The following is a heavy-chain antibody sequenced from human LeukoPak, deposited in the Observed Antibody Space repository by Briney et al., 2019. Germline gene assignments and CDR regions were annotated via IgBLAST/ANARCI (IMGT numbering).Heavy chain of an antibody. CDR2: IYSGGST. CDR3: ARGIVATILDY. CDR1: GFTVSSNY. D-gene: IGHD5-12*01. V-gene: IGHV3-66*01. J-gene: IGHJ4*02. Sequence: PGGSLRLSCAASGFTVSSNYMSWVRQAPGKGLEWVLVIYSGGSTYYADSVKGRFTISRDNSKNTLYLQMNSLRAEDTAVYYCARGIVATILDYWGQGTLVTVSS.